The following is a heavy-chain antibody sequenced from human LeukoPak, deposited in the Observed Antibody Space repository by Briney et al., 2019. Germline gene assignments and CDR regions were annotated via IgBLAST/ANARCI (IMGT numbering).Heavy chain of an antibody. D-gene: IGHD6-13*01. CDR2: IYYSGST. CDR1: GGSISSYY. Sequence: SETLSLTCTVSGGSISSYYWSWIRQPPGKGLEWIGYIYYSGSTNYNPSLKSRVTISVDTSKNQFSLKLSSVTAADTAVYYCARETAAAARTFDSWGQGTLVTVSS. V-gene: IGHV4-59*01. J-gene: IGHJ4*02. CDR3: ARETAAAARTFDS.